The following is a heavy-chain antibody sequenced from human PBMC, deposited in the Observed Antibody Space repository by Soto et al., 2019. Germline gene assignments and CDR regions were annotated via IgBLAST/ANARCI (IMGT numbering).Heavy chain of an antibody. CDR1: GAPISGGDYH. J-gene: IGHJ2*01. CDR3: ARGSAAKRYFDL. D-gene: IGHD5-18*01. V-gene: IGHV4-30-4*01. CDR2: IFPSGAT. Sequence: QVQLQDSGPGLVKPSQTLSLMCTVSGAPISGGDYHWSWIRPPPGKGLDWIGYIFPSGATHYNSSLGRRITMSVETSKSHFSLKLTSVTAADTAVYFCARGSAAKRYFDLWGRVTLVTVSS.